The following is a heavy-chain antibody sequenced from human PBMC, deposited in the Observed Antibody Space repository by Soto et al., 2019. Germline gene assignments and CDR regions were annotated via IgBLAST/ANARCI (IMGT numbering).Heavy chain of an antibody. CDR1: GGTFSSYA. V-gene: IGHV1-69*13. CDR2: IIPIFGTA. J-gene: IGHJ5*02. D-gene: IGHD6-13*01. Sequence: SVKVSCKASGGTFSSYAISWVRQAPGQGLEWMGGIIPIFGTANYAQKFQGRVTITADESTSTAYMELSSLKSEDTAVYYCAQTGYSSSWYVPWGQGTLVTVSS. CDR3: AQTGYSSSWYVP.